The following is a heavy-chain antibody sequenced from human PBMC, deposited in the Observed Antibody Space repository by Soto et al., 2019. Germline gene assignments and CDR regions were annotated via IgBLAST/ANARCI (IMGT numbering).Heavy chain of an antibody. J-gene: IGHJ4*02. CDR2: MNPNSGNT. V-gene: IGHV1-8*01. CDR1: CYPFRTYD. CDR3: AREEAKTPIITPFES. D-gene: IGHD3-22*01. Sequence: GASVKVSCKASCYPFRTYDIHCVRQAPGQGLEWMGWMNPNSGNTGYAPRFQGRVTMTRDTSSTTAFMELSSLTSEDTAVYYCAREEAKTPIITPFESWGQGTLVTVSS.